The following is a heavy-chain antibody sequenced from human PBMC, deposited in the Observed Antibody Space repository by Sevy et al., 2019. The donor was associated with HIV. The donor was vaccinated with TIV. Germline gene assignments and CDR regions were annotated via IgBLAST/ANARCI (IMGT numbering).Heavy chain of an antibody. CDR3: ARESGGYSGYDSGGYFDY. D-gene: IGHD5-12*01. Sequence: SETLSLTCTVSGGSISSYYWSWIRQPPAKGLEWIGYVYYSGSTNYNPSLKSRVTMSVDTSKNQFSLKLSSVTAADTAVYYCARESGGYSGYDSGGYFDYWGQGTLVTVSS. V-gene: IGHV4-59*01. CDR2: VYYSGST. J-gene: IGHJ4*02. CDR1: GGSISSYY.